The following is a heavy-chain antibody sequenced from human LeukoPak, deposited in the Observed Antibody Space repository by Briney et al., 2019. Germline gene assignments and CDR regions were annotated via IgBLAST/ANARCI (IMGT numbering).Heavy chain of an antibody. CDR2: IRSKAYGGIT. V-gene: IGHV3-49*03. D-gene: IGHD1-26*01. CDR3: TRDRVGATKAFDY. Sequence: GGSLRLSCTASGFTFGDYAMSWFRQAPGKGLEWVGFIRSKAYGGITEYAASVKGRFTISRDDSKSIAYLQMNSLKTEDTAVYYCTRDRVGATKAFDYWGQGTLVTVSS. CDR1: GFTFGDYA. J-gene: IGHJ4*02.